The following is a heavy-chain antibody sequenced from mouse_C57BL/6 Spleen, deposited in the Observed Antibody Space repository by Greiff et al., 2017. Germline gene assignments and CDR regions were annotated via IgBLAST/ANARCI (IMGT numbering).Heavy chain of an antibody. J-gene: IGHJ4*01. Sequence: QVQLQQSGAELVKPGASVKISCKASGYAFSSYWMNWVKQRPGKGLEWIGQIYPGDGDTNYNGKFKGKATLTADKSSSTAYMQLSSLTSADSAVYFSARRYGSSYDAMDYWGQGTSVTVSS. CDR3: ARRYGSSYDAMDY. CDR2: IYPGDGDT. D-gene: IGHD1-1*01. V-gene: IGHV1-80*01. CDR1: GYAFSSYW.